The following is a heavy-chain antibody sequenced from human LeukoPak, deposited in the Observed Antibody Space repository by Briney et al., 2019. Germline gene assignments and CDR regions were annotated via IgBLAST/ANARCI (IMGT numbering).Heavy chain of an antibody. Sequence: ASVKVSCKASGYTFTGNYMHWVRQAPGHGLEWMGWIMPNSGATDYAQNFQGRVTMTRDTSITTAHMELSRLRSDDTAVYYCARDKGGNVFDIWGQGTMVTVSS. CDR1: GYTFTGNY. CDR3: ARDKGGNVFDI. V-gene: IGHV1-2*02. D-gene: IGHD3-16*01. J-gene: IGHJ3*02. CDR2: IMPNSGAT.